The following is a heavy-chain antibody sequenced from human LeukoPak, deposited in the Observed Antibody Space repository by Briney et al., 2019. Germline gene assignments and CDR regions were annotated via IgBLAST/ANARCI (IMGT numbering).Heavy chain of an antibody. D-gene: IGHD3-10*01. V-gene: IGHV3-23*01. CDR3: AKVTRTGVPEKNYYYYGMDV. CDR2: ISGSGGST. Sequence: PGGSLRLSCAASGFTFSSYAMSWVRQAPGKGLEWVSAISGSGGSTYYADSVKGRFTISRDNSKNTLYLQMNSLRAEDTAVYYCAKVTRTGVPEKNYYYYGMDVWGQGTTVTVSS. CDR1: GFTFSSYA. J-gene: IGHJ6*02.